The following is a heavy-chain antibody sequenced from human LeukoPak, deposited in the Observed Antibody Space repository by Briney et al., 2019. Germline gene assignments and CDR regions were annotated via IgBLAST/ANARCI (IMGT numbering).Heavy chain of an antibody. CDR2: IYPGDSDT. CDR3: ATLGYCRSTSCYSGWFDP. D-gene: IGHD2-2*01. Sequence: GESLKISCKGSGYSFTSYWIGWVRQMPGKGLEWMGIIYPGDSDTRYSPSFQGQVTISADKSISTAYLQWSSLKASDTAMYYCATLGYCRSTSCYSGWFDPWGQGTLVTVSS. J-gene: IGHJ5*02. V-gene: IGHV5-51*01. CDR1: GYSFTSYW.